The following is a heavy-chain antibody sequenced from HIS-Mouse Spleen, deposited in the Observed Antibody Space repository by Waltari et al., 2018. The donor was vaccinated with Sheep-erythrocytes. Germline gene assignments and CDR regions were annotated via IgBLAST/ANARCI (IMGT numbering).Heavy chain of an antibody. D-gene: IGHD5-12*01. V-gene: IGHV3-21*01. CDR2: FSSSLSHI. CDR3: AGVASVATVDY. CDR1: GFTFSSYS. J-gene: IGHJ4*02. Sequence: EVQLVESGGGLVKPGGSLRLSCAASGFTFSSYSMNWCRQAPGKGFEWVASFSSSLSHIHEPDSVKGPFSTSRDNAKTSMYLQMNSLRAEATAVYYFAGVASVATVDYWGQGTLVTVSS.